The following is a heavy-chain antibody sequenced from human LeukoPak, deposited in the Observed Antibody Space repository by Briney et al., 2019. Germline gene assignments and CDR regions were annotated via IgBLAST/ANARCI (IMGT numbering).Heavy chain of an antibody. J-gene: IGHJ1*01. CDR3: ARSITSSWYGDFQH. Sequence: SETLCLTCTVSGGSMSGYFWSWIRQPPGKGLERIGYIYYSGSTNYNPSLKSRVTISVDTYKNQFSLKLSSVTAADTAVYYCARSITSSWYGDFQHWGQGTLVTVSS. CDR2: IYYSGST. CDR1: GGSMSGYF. V-gene: IGHV4-59*01. D-gene: IGHD6-13*01.